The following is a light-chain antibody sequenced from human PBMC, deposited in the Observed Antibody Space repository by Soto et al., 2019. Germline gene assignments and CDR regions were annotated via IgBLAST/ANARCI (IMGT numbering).Light chain of an antibody. V-gene: IGKV1-6*01. Sequence: AIQMTQSPSSLSASVGDRVTITCRASQGIRDDLGWYQQKPGKAPKLLIYATSSLQSGVPSRFSGSGSGTDFTLTISSLQPEDFATYYCLQDYNYPLTFGGGTKVEIK. CDR3: LQDYNYPLT. J-gene: IGKJ4*01. CDR2: ATS. CDR1: QGIRDD.